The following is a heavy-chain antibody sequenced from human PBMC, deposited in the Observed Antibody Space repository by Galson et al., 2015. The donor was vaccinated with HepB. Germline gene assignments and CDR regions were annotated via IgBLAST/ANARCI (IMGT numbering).Heavy chain of an antibody. V-gene: IGHV1-18*01. CDR3: ARDPQRSYYYYYYMDV. D-gene: IGHD2-2*01. Sequence: SVKVSCKASGYTFTSYGISWVRQAPGQGLEWMGWISAYNGNTNYAQKLQGRVTMTTDTSTSTAYMELRSLRSDDTAVYYCARDPQRSYYYYYYMDVWGKGTTVTVSS. CDR1: GYTFTSYG. CDR2: ISAYNGNT. J-gene: IGHJ6*03.